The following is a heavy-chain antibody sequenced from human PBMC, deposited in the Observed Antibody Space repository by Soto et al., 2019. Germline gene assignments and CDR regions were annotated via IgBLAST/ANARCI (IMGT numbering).Heavy chain of an antibody. CDR1: GYTYTDYY. CDR3: ARDSVGAGIQGYYYNYHGMDG. J-gene: IGHJ6*02. D-gene: IGHD1-20*01. V-gene: IGHV1-2*02. CDR2: INPNSGGT. Sequence: ASVKVSCKASGYTYTDYYMHWVRQAPGQGLAGMGWINPNSGGTNYAQKFQGRVIITRDTSISTDYMELSKQRSDDTAVYYCARDSVGAGIQGYYYNYHGMDGWRQGSTVTVSS.